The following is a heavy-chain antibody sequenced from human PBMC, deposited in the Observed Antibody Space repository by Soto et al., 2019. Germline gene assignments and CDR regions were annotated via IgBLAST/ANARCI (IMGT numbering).Heavy chain of an antibody. J-gene: IGHJ6*02. V-gene: IGHV1-3*01. CDR2: INAGNGNT. Sequence: QVQLVQSGAEVKKPGASVKVSCKASGYTFTSYAMHWVRQAPGQRLEWMGWINAGNGNTKYSQKFRGRVTITRDTSASTAYMELSSLRSEDTAVYYCASKYCSGGSCPLYYGMDVWGQGTTVTVSS. D-gene: IGHD2-15*01. CDR1: GYTFTSYA. CDR3: ASKYCSGGSCPLYYGMDV.